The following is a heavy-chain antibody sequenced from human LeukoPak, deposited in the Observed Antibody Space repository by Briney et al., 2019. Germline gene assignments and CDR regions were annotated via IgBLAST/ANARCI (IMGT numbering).Heavy chain of an antibody. CDR1: GYSFTSSW. CDR3: ARLSIPGSDWYGYYFDY. V-gene: IGHV5-51*01. D-gene: IGHD6-19*01. J-gene: IGHJ4*02. CDR2: IYPGDFDT. Sequence: GESLKISCKGSGYSFTSSWVGWVRQMPGKGLEWMGIIYPGDFDTRYSPSFQGQVTISADRSISTAYLQWSSLKASDSAMYYCARLSIPGSDWYGYYFDYWGQGTLVTVSS.